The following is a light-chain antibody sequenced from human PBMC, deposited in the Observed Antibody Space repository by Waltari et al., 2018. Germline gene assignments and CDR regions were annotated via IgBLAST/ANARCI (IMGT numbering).Light chain of an antibody. J-gene: IGKJ5*01. CDR3: QQCHGSPIT. CDR2: GTS. Sequence: EIELTQSPGTLSLSPGDRAALSCRASESIATDYLAWYQQKPGQAPRLLIYGTSSRATDIPDRFSGSGSGTELSLVISRLEPEDFAVYYCQQCHGSPITFGQGTRLEI. V-gene: IGKV3-20*01. CDR1: ESIATDY.